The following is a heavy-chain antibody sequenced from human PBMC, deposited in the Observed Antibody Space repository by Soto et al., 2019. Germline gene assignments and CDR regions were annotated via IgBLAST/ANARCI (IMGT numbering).Heavy chain of an antibody. CDR2: VSTNGGTS. D-gene: IGHD5-12*01. CDR3: VKDRAPRDGYKTQPGS. V-gene: IGHV3-64D*06. Sequence: VRLSCSASGFTFSIYAMHWVRQAPGKGLEYVSAVSTNGGTSYYADSVKGRFTISRDNSRNTLYLQMNSLRPEDTAVYYCVKDRAPRDGYKTQPGSWGLGTLVTVSS. CDR1: GFTFSIYA. J-gene: IGHJ5*01.